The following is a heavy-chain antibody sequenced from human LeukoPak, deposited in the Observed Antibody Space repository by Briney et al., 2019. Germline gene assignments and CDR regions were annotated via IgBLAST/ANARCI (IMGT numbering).Heavy chain of an antibody. CDR3: ASSHLYSSSWYLSGRFDF. CDR2: SYYSGST. D-gene: IGHD6-13*01. CDR1: GGSISSYY. Sequence: SETLSLTCTVSGGSISSYYWSWIRQPPGKGLEWIGYSYYSGSTNYNPSLKSRVTISIDTSKNHFSLQLSSVTAADTAVYYCASSHLYSSSWYLSGRFDFWGQGTLVTVSS. V-gene: IGHV4-59*01. J-gene: IGHJ4*02.